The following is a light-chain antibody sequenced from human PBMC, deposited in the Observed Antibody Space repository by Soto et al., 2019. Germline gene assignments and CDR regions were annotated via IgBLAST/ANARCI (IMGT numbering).Light chain of an antibody. J-gene: IGKJ1*01. CDR1: QGIDNY. CDR2: AAS. V-gene: IGKV1-9*01. Sequence: IQLTQSPSSLSASVGDRVTITCRASQGIDNYLAWYQQKPGTAPKLLIYAASTLQSGVPSRFSGRGSGTDFTLTISSLQPEDFATYSCQQLSGYPWTLGHGTKVDIK. CDR3: QQLSGYPWT.